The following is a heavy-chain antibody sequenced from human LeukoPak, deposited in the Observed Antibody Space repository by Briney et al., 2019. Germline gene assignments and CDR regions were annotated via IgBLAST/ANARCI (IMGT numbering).Heavy chain of an antibody. CDR1: GGSMSHYY. CDR2: IYPTGSA. V-gene: IGHV4-4*07. Sequence: SETLSLTCTVSGGSMSHYYWSWVRQPAGKELEWIGRIYPTGSANYNPSLKSRVAMSIDTSKNQFSLKLSSVTAADTAVYYCARGLAVGWSGYYNRVWFDPWGQGTLVTVSP. CDR3: ARGLAVGWSGYYNRVWFDP. D-gene: IGHD3-3*01. J-gene: IGHJ5*02.